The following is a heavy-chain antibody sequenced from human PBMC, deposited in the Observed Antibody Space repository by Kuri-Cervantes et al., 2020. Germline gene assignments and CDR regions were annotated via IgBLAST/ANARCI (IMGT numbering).Heavy chain of an antibody. CDR2: ISAYNGNT. CDR3: ARGPETRFGVVIPGNLNTDY. Sequence: ASVKDSCKASGYTFNSYGISWVRQDPGEGLEWRGWISAYNGNTNYAQKLQGRVTMTTDTSTSTVYMELRSLRSDDTAVYYCARGPETRFGVVIPGNLNTDYWGQGTLVTVSS. J-gene: IGHJ4*01. D-gene: IGHD3-3*01. V-gene: IGHV1-18*01. CDR1: GYTFNSYG.